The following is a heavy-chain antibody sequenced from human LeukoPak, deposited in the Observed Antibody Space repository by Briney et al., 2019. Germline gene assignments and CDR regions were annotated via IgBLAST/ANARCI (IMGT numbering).Heavy chain of an antibody. D-gene: IGHD4-17*01. J-gene: IGHJ4*02. CDR2: IYHSGST. V-gene: IGHV4-38-2*01. CDR1: GYSISSGYY. Sequence: PSETLSLTCAVSGYSISSGYYWGWIRQPPGKGLERIGSIYHSGSTYYNPSLKRLVTLSADTSKNQFSLKLSPVTAADTAVYYCARQNNYGDYGIDYWGQGTLVTVSS. CDR3: ARQNNYGDYGIDY.